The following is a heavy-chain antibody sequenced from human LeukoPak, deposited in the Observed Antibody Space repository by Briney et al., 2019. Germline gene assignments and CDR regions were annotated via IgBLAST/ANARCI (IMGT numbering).Heavy chain of an antibody. J-gene: IGHJ5*01. CDR3: ARTLIVGATGGWFDY. V-gene: IGHV3-74*03. CDR1: GFTFSNTW. D-gene: IGHD1-26*01. CDR2: ITSDGSST. Sequence: PGGSLRLSCAASGFTFSNTWMHWVRQPPGKGLVWVARITSDGSSTTYAESVKGRFTISRDNAKNTLYLQMNSLRAEDTAVYYCARTLIVGATGGWFDYWGQGTLVTVSS.